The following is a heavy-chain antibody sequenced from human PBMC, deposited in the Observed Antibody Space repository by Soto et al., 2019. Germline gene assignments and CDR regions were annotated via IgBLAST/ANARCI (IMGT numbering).Heavy chain of an antibody. Sequence: QVQLVQSGAEVKKPGASVKVSCKASGYTFTSYGISWVRQAPGQGLEWMGWISAYNGNTNYAQKLQGRVTMTTDTATSTAYIELRSLRSADTAVYYCARDLIVGAPPPYYFDYWGQGTLVTVSS. J-gene: IGHJ4*02. CDR2: ISAYNGNT. CDR1: GYTFTSYG. CDR3: ARDLIVGAPPPYYFDY. V-gene: IGHV1-18*01. D-gene: IGHD1-26*01.